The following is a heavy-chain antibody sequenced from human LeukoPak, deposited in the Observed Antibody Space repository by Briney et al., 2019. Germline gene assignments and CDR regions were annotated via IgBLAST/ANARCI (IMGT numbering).Heavy chain of an antibody. CDR3: ASQYYYDSSGFLGDY. CDR1: GGTFSSYA. D-gene: IGHD3-22*01. Sequence: ASVKVSCKASGGTFSSYAISWVRQAPGQGLEWMGGIIPIFGTANYAQKFQGRVTITAEESTSTAYMELSSLRSEDTAVYYCASQYYYDSSGFLGDYWGQGTLVTVSS. J-gene: IGHJ4*02. V-gene: IGHV1-69*13. CDR2: IIPIFGTA.